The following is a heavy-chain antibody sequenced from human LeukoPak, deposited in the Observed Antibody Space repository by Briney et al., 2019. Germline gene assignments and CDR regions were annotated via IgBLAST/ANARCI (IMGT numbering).Heavy chain of an antibody. V-gene: IGHV3-23*01. CDR1: GFIFSNHA. D-gene: IGHD3-22*01. J-gene: IGHJ3*02. CDR2: ISGGDVYS. Sequence: GGSLRLSCAASGFIFSNHAMSWVRQAPGKGLEWLAIISGGDVYSWHADSVKGRFTISRDNSKNTLYLQMNSLRAEDTAVYYCARADYYDSSGSSSHDAFDIWGQGTMVTVSS. CDR3: ARADYYDSSGSSSHDAFDI.